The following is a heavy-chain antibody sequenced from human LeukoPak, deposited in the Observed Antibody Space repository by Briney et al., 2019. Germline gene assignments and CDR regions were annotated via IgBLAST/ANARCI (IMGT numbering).Heavy chain of an antibody. V-gene: IGHV4-4*07. CDR3: ASLPGSDSSAVVAFDI. Sequence: AETLSLTCAVSGVSISTYYWSWIRQPPGKGLEWIGRIYTSGSTNYNPSVTSRVTMSVDTSKNQISLNLRSVTAADAAVYYCASLPGSDSSAVVAFDIWGQGTMVTVSS. CDR2: IYTSGST. D-gene: IGHD6-13*01. J-gene: IGHJ3*02. CDR1: GVSISTYY.